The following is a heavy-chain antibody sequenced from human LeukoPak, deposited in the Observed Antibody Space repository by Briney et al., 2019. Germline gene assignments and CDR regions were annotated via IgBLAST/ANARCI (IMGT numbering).Heavy chain of an antibody. J-gene: IGHJ4*02. CDR3: SRAYSTGWLGINDY. CDR1: GFTFSSYS. V-gene: IGHV3-49*04. Sequence: GGSLRLSCAASGFTFSSYSMNWVRQAPGKGLEWVGFIRNQANGGTADYAASVKGRFTISRDDSKTIAYLQMNSLKTEDTAVYFCSRAYSTGWLGINDYWGQGALVTVSS. D-gene: IGHD6-19*01. CDR2: IRNQANGGTA.